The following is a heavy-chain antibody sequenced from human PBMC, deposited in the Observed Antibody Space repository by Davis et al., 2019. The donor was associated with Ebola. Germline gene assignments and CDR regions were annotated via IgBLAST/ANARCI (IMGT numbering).Heavy chain of an antibody. D-gene: IGHD3-22*01. J-gene: IGHJ4*02. Sequence: MPSETLSLTCNVSGGSVTSNNYYWTWIRQPPGKGLEWIGYIYYSGSTNYNPSLKSRVTISVDTSKNQFSLKLSSVTAADTAVYYCARRDSYYDSSGYYPFDYWGQGTLVTVSS. CDR3: ARRDSYYDSSGYYPFDY. CDR1: GGSVTSNNYY. V-gene: IGHV4-61*01. CDR2: IYYSGST.